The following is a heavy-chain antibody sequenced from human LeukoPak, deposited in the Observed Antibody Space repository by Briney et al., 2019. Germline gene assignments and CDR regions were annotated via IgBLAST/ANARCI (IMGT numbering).Heavy chain of an antibody. CDR2: INPNSGGT. CDR1: GYTFTGYY. J-gene: IGHJ4*02. CDR3: ARDSPRRGYYFDY. Sequence: ASVKVSCKASGYTFTGYYMHWVRQAPGQGLEWMGWINPNSGGTNCAQKFQGRVTMTRDTSISTAYMELSRLRSDDTAVYYCARDSPRRGYYFDYWGQGTLVTVSS. D-gene: IGHD1-1*01. V-gene: IGHV1-2*02.